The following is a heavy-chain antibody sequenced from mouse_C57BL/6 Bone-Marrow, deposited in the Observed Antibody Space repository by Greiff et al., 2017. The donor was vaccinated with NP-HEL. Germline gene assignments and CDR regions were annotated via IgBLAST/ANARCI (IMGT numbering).Heavy chain of an antibody. J-gene: IGHJ2*01. CDR1: GYTFTSYW. CDR3: ASYYYGSSYNFDY. V-gene: IGHV1-53*01. D-gene: IGHD1-1*01. Sequence: VQMKQTGPDLVKPGASVKLSCKASGYTFTSYWMHWVKQRPGQGLEWIGNINPSNGGTNYNEKFKSKATLTVDKSSSTAYMQLSSLTSEDSAVYYCASYYYGSSYNFDYWGQGTTLTVSS. CDR2: INPSNGGT.